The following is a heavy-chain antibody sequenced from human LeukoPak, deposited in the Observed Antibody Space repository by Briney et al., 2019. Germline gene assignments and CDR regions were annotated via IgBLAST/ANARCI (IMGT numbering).Heavy chain of an antibody. CDR3: ARYYYGSGSYENWFDP. V-gene: IGHV1-3*01. CDR1: GYTFTSYA. CDR2: INAGNGNT. J-gene: IGHJ5*02. Sequence: ASVKVSCKASGYTFTSYAMHWVRQAPGQRLEWMGWINAGNGNTKYSQKFQGRVTITRDTSASTAYMELSSLRSEDTAVYYCARYYYGSGSYENWFDPWGQGTLVTVSS. D-gene: IGHD3-10*01.